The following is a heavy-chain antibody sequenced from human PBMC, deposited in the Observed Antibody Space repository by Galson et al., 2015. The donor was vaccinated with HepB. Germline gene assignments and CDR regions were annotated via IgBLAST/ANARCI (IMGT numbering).Heavy chain of an antibody. D-gene: IGHD3-3*01. CDR2: IYPGDSDT. Sequence: QSGAEVKKPGESLKISCKGSGYNFTNYWLGWVRQMPGKGLEWMGIIYPGDSDTRTNPSLQGQVTISADKSTSTAYLQWSSLKASDTAMYFCARSYDFWSGSWGIYYFDYWGQGTLVTVSS. CDR3: ARSYDFWSGSWGIYYFDY. CDR1: GYNFTNYW. J-gene: IGHJ4*02. V-gene: IGHV5-51*03.